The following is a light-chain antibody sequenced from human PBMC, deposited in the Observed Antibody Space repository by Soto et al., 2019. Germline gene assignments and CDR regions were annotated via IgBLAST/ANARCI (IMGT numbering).Light chain of an antibody. J-gene: IGKJ1*01. V-gene: IGKV1-16*02. CDR3: QQYDTFPRT. Sequence: DIQMPQSPSSLSASVGDRVTITCRASQGINNYVAWFQQKPGRAPKSLIYATYNLQSGVPSKFSASGSGTEFTLTISSLQPEDFATYYCQQYDTFPRTFGQGTKVEI. CDR1: QGINNY. CDR2: ATY.